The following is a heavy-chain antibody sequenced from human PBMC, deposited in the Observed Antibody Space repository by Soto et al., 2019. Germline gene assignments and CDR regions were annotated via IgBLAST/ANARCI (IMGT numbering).Heavy chain of an antibody. CDR3: ARVGYCSSTSCYTSYYYYGMDV. CDR2: IIPISGTA. J-gene: IGHJ6*02. Sequence: QVQLVQSGAEVKKPGSSVKVSCKASGGTFSSYAISWVRQAPGQGLEWMGGIIPISGTANYAQKFQGRVTITADESTSTAYMELSSLRSEDTAVYYCARVGYCSSTSCYTSYYYYGMDVWGQGTTVTVSS. D-gene: IGHD2-2*02. CDR1: GGTFSSYA. V-gene: IGHV1-69*01.